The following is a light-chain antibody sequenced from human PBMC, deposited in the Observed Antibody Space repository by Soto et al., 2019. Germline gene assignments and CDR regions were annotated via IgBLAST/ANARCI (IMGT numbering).Light chain of an antibody. CDR3: QQSYNIPLT. V-gene: IGKV1-39*01. J-gene: IGKJ3*01. CDR2: VAS. Sequence: DIQMTQSPSSLSASVGDTVTITCRASQTINSYLNWYQQKPGQAPKLLIYVASSLQSGVPSRFSGRGSGTDFTLTSSSLEPEDFATYYCQQSYNIPLTFGPGTKVDFK. CDR1: QTINSY.